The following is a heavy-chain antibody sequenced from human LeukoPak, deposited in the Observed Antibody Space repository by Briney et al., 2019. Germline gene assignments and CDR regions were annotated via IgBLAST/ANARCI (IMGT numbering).Heavy chain of an antibody. J-gene: IGHJ4*02. CDR1: GFTFSSYV. CDR3: AKEVHPYESWTYYFDY. CDR2: IRHDGSNE. V-gene: IGHV3-30*02. D-gene: IGHD3-22*01. Sequence: GGPLRLSCVGSGFTFSSYVMHWLRQPAGKGLEWVAFIRHDGSNEYYADSVKGRFSVSRDNSKNTLFLQMNSLRVEEMAVYYCAKEVHPYESWTYYFDYWGRGTLVTVSS.